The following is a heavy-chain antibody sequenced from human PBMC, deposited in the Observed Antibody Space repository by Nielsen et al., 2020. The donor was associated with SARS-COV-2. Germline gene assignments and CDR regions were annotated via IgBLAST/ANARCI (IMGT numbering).Heavy chain of an antibody. V-gene: IGHV4-61*01. J-gene: IGHJ4*02. Sequence: SETLSLTCTVSGDSVTSGSYFWSWIRQPPGQELEWIGYIDHSGSTFYNPSLKSRVTISLETSKNQFSLKLSSVIAAATAVYYCARGSDEGLALWGQGTLVTVSS. D-gene: IGHD3-3*01. CDR2: IDHSGST. CDR3: ARGSDEGLAL. CDR1: GDSVTSGSYF.